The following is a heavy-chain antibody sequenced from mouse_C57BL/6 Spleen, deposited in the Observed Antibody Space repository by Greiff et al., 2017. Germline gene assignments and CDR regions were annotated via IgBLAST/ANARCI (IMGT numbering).Heavy chain of an antibody. D-gene: IGHD2-3*01. Sequence: VQLQQPGAELVRPGSSVKLSCKASGYTFTSYWMHWVKQRPIQGLEWIGNIDPSDSETHYNQKFKDKATLTVDKSSSTAYMQLSSLTSEDSAVYCCARKGGYSYAIDYWGQGTSVTVSS. CDR2: IDPSDSET. CDR1: GYTFTSYW. CDR3: ARKGGYSYAIDY. V-gene: IGHV1-52*01. J-gene: IGHJ4*01.